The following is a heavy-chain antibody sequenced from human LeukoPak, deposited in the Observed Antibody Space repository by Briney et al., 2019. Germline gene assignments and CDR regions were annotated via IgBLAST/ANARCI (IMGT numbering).Heavy chain of an antibody. J-gene: IGHJ4*02. D-gene: IGHD2-2*01. V-gene: IGHV3-11*01. Sequence: GGSLRLSCAASGFTFSDYYMSWIRQAPGKGLEWVSYISSRGSTIYYADSVKGRFSISRDNAKNSLYLQMNSLRAEDTARYFCAKDQADCTSASCYERGFDYWGQGTLVTVSS. CDR3: AKDQADCTSASCYERGFDY. CDR1: GFTFSDYY. CDR2: ISSRGSTI.